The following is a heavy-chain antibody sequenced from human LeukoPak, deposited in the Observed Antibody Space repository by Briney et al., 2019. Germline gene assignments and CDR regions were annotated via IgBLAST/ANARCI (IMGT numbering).Heavy chain of an antibody. V-gene: IGHV1-24*01. D-gene: IGHD3-22*01. CDR3: ATDLSYYYDSSGYYFAFDI. CDR2: FDPEDGET. J-gene: IGHJ3*02. CDR1: GYTFTGYY. Sequence: GASVKVSCKASGYTFTGYYIYWVRQAPGQGLEWMGGFDPEDGETIYPQKFQGRVTLTEDTSTDTAYMELGSLSSEDTAVYYCATDLSYYYDSSGYYFAFDIWGQGTMVTVSS.